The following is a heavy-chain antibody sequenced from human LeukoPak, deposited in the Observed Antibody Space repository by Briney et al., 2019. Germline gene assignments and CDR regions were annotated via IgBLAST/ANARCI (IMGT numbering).Heavy chain of an antibody. Sequence: GASVKVSXKASGGTFSSYAISWVRQAPGQGLEWMGRIIPIFGTANYAQKFQGRVTITTDESTSTAYMELSSLRSEDTAVYYCARDQRSSRDTAPVVWGQGTLVTVSS. J-gene: IGHJ4*02. V-gene: IGHV1-69*05. CDR3: ARDQRSSRDTAPVV. CDR2: IIPIFGTA. D-gene: IGHD5-18*01. CDR1: GGTFSSYA.